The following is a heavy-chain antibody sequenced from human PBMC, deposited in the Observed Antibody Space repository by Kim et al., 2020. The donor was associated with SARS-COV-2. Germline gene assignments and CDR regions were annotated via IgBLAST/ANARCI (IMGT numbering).Heavy chain of an antibody. J-gene: IGHJ4*02. V-gene: IGHV6-1*01. Sequence: EYAGSVRSRITTNPDTSQTQFSLQLDSVTPEDTAVYYCARRGPNWNQFDFWGQGTLVTVSS. D-gene: IGHD1-20*01. CDR3: ARRGPNWNQFDF.